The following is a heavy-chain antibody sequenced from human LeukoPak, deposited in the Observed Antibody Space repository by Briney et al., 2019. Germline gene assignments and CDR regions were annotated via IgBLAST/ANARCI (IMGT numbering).Heavy chain of an antibody. D-gene: IGHD1-26*01. Sequence: GGSLRLSCAASGFTFSSYAMHWVRQAPGKGLEWVSGISGSGGITYYADSVKGRFTISRDNSKNTLYLQMNSLRAEDTAVYYCAKGIVDYYYYYYMDVWGKGTTVTVSS. J-gene: IGHJ6*03. CDR2: ISGSGGIT. V-gene: IGHV3-23*01. CDR3: AKGIVDYYYYYYMDV. CDR1: GFTFSSYA.